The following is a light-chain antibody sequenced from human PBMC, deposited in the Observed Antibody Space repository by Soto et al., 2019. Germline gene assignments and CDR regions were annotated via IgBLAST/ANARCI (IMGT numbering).Light chain of an antibody. Sequence: DIVMTQSPDSLAVSLGERATINCKSRQSVLFSSNNKNALAWYQQKAGQPPKMLIYRASARESGVPDRFSGSGSETDFTLTISSLQAEDVAVYYCQQYYSTPWTFGQGTKVEIK. CDR3: QQYYSTPWT. J-gene: IGKJ1*01. CDR1: QSVLFSSNNKNA. CDR2: RAS. V-gene: IGKV4-1*01.